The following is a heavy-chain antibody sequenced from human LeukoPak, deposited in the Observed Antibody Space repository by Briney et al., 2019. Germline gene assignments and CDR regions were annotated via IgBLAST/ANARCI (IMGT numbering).Heavy chain of an antibody. CDR3: ARDILTGPWNDY. D-gene: IGHD3-9*01. V-gene: IGHV1-8*01. J-gene: IGHJ4*02. CDR2: MKPNSGNT. Sequence: ASVKVSCKASGYTFTSYDINWVRQATGQGLEWMGWMKPNSGNTGYAQKFQGRVTMTRNTSISTAYMELSSLRSEDTAVYYCARDILTGPWNDYWGQGTLVTVSS. CDR1: GYTFTSYD.